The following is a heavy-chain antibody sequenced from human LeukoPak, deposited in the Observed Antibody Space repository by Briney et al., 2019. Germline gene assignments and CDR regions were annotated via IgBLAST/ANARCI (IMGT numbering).Heavy chain of an antibody. J-gene: IGHJ5*02. D-gene: IGHD6-19*01. Sequence: PSGGSLRLSCAASGFTFSSYWMHWVRQAPGKGLVWVSRISNDGSSTNYADSVKGRFTISRDNAKNTVYLQMNSLRVGDTAVYYCARGRAVAGSRGWFDPWGQGTLVTVSS. V-gene: IGHV3-74*01. CDR2: ISNDGSST. CDR3: ARGRAVAGSRGWFDP. CDR1: GFTFSSYW.